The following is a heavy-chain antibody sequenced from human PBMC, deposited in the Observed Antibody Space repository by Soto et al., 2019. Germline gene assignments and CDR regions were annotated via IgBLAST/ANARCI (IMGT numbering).Heavy chain of an antibody. D-gene: IGHD3-10*01. CDR3: ATGSTPMVRGVIPKNPLDY. CDR2: FDPEDGET. Sequence: ASVKVSCKVSGYTLTELSMHWVRQAPGKGLEWMGGFDPEDGETIYAQKFQGRVTMTEDTSTDTAYMELSSMRSEDTAVYYCATGSTPMVRGVIPKNPLDYWGQGTLVTVSS. V-gene: IGHV1-24*01. CDR1: GYTLTELS. J-gene: IGHJ4*02.